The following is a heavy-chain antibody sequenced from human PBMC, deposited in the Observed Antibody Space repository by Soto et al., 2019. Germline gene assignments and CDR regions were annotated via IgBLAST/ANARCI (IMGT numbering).Heavy chain of an antibody. CDR1: GFTFSSYS. CDR2: ISSSSSYI. V-gene: IGHV3-21*01. D-gene: IGHD2-2*01. J-gene: IGHJ6*02. CDR3: ARDRYHQLPEPYGMDV. Sequence: EVQLVESGGGLVKPGGSLRLSCAASGFTFSSYSMNWVRQAPGKGLEWVSSISSSSSYIYYADSVKGRFTISRDNAKNSLYLQMNSLRAEDTAVYYCARDRYHQLPEPYGMDVWGQGTTVTVSS.